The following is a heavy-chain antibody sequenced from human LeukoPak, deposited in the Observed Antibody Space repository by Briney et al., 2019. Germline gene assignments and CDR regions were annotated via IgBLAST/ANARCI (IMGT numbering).Heavy chain of an antibody. V-gene: IGHV3-64*01. D-gene: IGHD6-19*01. CDR3: ARSTNQRYSSGCAY. CDR1: GFSFSSYG. CDR2: ISSNGGST. J-gene: IGHJ4*02. Sequence: PGGSLRLSCATSGFSFSSYGMSWVRQAPGKGLEYVSAISSNGGSTYYANSVKGRFTISRDNSKNTLYLQMGSLRAEDMAVYYCARSTNQRYSSGCAYWGQGTLVTVSS.